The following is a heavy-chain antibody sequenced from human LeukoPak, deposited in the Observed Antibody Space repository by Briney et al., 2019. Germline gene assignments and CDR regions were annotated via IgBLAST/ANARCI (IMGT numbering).Heavy chain of an antibody. CDR1: GFTFSSYG. V-gene: IGHV3-33*01. CDR3: AREQLEGAFDI. J-gene: IGHJ3*02. CDR2: IWYDGSNK. Sequence: GGSLRLSCAASGFTFSSYGMHWVRQAPGKGLEGVAVIWYDGSNKYYADSVKGRFTISRDNSKSTLYLQMNSLRAEDTAVYYCAREQLEGAFDIWGQGTMVTVSS. D-gene: IGHD3-10*01.